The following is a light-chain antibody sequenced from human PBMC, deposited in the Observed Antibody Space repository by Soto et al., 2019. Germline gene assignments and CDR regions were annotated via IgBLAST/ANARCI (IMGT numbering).Light chain of an antibody. CDR1: QDITNY. Sequence: DIQMTQSPSSLSASVGDRVTITCQASQDITNYLNWYQQKPGKAPKLLIYDASKLETGVPSRFSGSGSGTDFTFPISSPQAEDIATYYCQQYDNLPITFGQGTRLEIK. V-gene: IGKV1-33*01. CDR2: DAS. J-gene: IGKJ5*01. CDR3: QQYDNLPIT.